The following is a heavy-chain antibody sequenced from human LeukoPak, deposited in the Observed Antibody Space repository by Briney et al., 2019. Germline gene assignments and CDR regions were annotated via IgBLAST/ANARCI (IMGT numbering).Heavy chain of an antibody. CDR3: ARDGPVWFGELSPWFDP. CDR1: GGSISSYY. Sequence: SGTLSLTGTGSGGSISSYYWSWIGQPAGKGLEWIGRIYTSGSTNYNPSLKSRVTMSVDTSKNQFSLKLSSVTAADTAVYYCARDGPVWFGELSPWFDPWGQGTLVTVSS. D-gene: IGHD3-10*01. J-gene: IGHJ5*02. CDR2: IYTSGST. V-gene: IGHV4-4*07.